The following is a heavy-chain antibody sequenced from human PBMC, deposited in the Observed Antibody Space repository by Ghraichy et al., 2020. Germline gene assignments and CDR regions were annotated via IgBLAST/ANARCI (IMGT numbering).Heavy chain of an antibody. J-gene: IGHJ4*02. CDR2: ISGSGGST. V-gene: IGHV3-23*01. CDR3: AKDPYYYGSGSHNDY. CDR1: GFTFSSYA. Sequence: GGSLRLSCAASGFTFSSYAMSWVRQAPGKGLEWVSAISGSGGSTYYADSVKGRFTISRDNSKNTLYLQMNSLRAEDTAVYYCAKDPYYYGSGSHNDYWGQGTLITVSS. D-gene: IGHD3-10*01.